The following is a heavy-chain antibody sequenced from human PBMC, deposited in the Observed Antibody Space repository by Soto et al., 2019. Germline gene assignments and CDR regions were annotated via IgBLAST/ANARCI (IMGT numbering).Heavy chain of an antibody. D-gene: IGHD3-10*01. J-gene: IGHJ4*02. Sequence: QVQLQESGPGLVKPSQTLSLTCTVSGGSISSGGYYWSWIRQHPGKGLEWIGYIYYSGSTYYNPSLKIRVTISVDTSKNQFSLKLSSVTAADTAVYYCARGRALWFGELLRVYFDYWGQGTLVTVSS. CDR3: ARGRALWFGELLRVYFDY. CDR2: IYYSGST. CDR1: GGSISSGGYY. V-gene: IGHV4-31*03.